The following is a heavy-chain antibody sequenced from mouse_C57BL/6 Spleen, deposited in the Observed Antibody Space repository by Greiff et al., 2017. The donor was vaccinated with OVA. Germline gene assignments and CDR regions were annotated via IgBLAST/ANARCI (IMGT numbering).Heavy chain of an antibody. CDR2: INPSTGGT. D-gene: IGHD2-4*01. CDR1: GYSFTGYY. CDR3: ARDYGGNYFDY. V-gene: IGHV1-42*01. Sequence: VQLQQSGPELVKPGASVKISCKASGYSFTGYYMNWVKQSPEKSLEWIGEINPSTGGTTYNQKFKAKATLTVDKSSSTAYMQLKSLTSEDSAVDYCARDYGGNYFDYWGQGTTLTVSS. J-gene: IGHJ2*01.